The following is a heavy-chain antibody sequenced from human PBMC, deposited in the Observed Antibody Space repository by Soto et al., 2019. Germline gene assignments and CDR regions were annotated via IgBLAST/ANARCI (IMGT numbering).Heavy chain of an antibody. V-gene: IGHV4-59*01. CDR1: GGSISSYY. J-gene: IGHJ6*03. CDR2: IYYSGST. Sequence: SETLSLTCTVFGGSISSYYWSWIRQPPGKGLEWIGYIYYSGSTNYNPSLKSRVTISVDTSKNQFSLKLSSVTAADTAVYYCVGYSGYDRLSSHYYYMDVWGKGTTVTVSS. D-gene: IGHD5-12*01. CDR3: VGYSGYDRLSSHYYYMDV.